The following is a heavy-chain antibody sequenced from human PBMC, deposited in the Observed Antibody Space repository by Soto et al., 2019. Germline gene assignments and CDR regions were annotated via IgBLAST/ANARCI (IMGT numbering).Heavy chain of an antibody. CDR3: AREVYHDARWFDP. CDR1: GGSFSGYY. D-gene: IGHD2-8*01. Sequence: PSETLSLTCAVYGGSFSGYYWSWIRQPPGKGLEWIGEINHSGSTNYNPSLKSRVTISVDTSKNQFSLKLSSVTAADTAVYYCAREVYHDARWFDPWGQGTLVTVSS. CDR2: INHSGST. V-gene: IGHV4-34*01. J-gene: IGHJ5*02.